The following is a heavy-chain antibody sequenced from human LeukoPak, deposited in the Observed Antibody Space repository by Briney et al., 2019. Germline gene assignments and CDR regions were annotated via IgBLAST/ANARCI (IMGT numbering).Heavy chain of an antibody. V-gene: IGHV3-66*01. CDR1: GFTVSSDY. J-gene: IGHJ4*02. Sequence: GGSLRLSCAASGFTVSSDYMTWVRQAPGKGLEWVSVIYSGGSTYYADSVKGRFTISRDNSKNTRYLQMNSLRAEDTAVYYCARGGYYYDSSGYYYLLDYWGQGTLVTVSS. CDR2: IYSGGST. CDR3: ARGGYYYDSSGYYYLLDY. D-gene: IGHD3-22*01.